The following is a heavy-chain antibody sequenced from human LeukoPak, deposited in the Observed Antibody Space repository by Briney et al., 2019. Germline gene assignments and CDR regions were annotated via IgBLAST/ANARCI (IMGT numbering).Heavy chain of an antibody. CDR2: LYHSDSA. V-gene: IGHV4-38-2*01. J-gene: IGHJ6*03. CDR3: ARQHDSYYYYYIDV. CDR1: GFSISNGYY. Sequence: PSETLSLTCVVSGFSISNGYYWVWIRQPPGRGLEWIGSLYHSDSAYYNTSLRSRVSMSVDMSKNQFSLTLSFVTAADTAVNYCARQHDSYYYYYIDVWGSGTTVTVSS.